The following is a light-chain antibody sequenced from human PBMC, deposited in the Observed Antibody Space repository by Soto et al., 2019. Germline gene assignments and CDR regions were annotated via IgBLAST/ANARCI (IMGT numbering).Light chain of an antibody. CDR2: AAS. CDR1: QGIANY. V-gene: IGKV1-27*01. J-gene: IGKJ3*01. CDR3: QKYNGAPFT. Sequence: DIQMTQSPSSLSASVGDRVTITCRASQGIANYLAWYQQKPGKVPKLLIYAASTLEPGVPSRFSGSGFGTDFTLSISSLQPEDFATYYCQKYNGAPFTFVPGTKVDIK.